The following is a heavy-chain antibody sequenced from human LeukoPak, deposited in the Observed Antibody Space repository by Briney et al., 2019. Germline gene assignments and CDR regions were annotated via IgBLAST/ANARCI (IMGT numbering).Heavy chain of an antibody. CDR1: GGSISSYY. J-gene: IGHJ4*02. D-gene: IGHD3-3*01. CDR2: IYYSGST. V-gene: IGHV4-59*01. Sequence: PSETLSLTCTVSGGSISSYYWSWIRQPPGKGLEWTGYIYYSGSTNYNPSLKSRVTISVDTSKNQFSLKLSSVTAADTAVYYCARDLSNDFWSGYYDYWGQGTLVTVSS. CDR3: ARDLSNDFWSGYYDY.